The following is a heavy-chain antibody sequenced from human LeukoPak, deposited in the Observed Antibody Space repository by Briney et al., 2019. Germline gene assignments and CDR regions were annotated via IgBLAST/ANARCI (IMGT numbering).Heavy chain of an antibody. D-gene: IGHD6-13*01. CDR3: ARDAEGIAAAGLDY. CDR2: ISSSSSYI. J-gene: IGHJ4*02. Sequence: GRCLRLSCAASGFTFSSYSMIWVRQAPGKGLEGGSSISSSSSYIYYADSVKGRFTISRDNAKNSLYLQMNSLRAEDTAVYYCARDAEGIAAAGLDYWGQGTLVTVSS. CDR1: GFTFSSYS. V-gene: IGHV3-21*01.